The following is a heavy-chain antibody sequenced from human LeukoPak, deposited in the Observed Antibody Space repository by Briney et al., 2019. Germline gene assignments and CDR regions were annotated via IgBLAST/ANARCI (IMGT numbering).Heavy chain of an antibody. CDR3: ATEYYGSVSYYDY. D-gene: IGHD3-10*01. V-gene: IGHV3-21*01. J-gene: IGHJ4*02. CDR2: ISSGSNTI. CDR1: GFTFSSHT. Sequence: GGSLRLSCAASGFTFSSHTMNWVRQAPGKGLEWVSSISSGSNTIFYADSVKGRFTISRDNAKNSLYLQMNSLRAEDTAVYYCATEYYGSVSYYDYWGQGTLVTVSS.